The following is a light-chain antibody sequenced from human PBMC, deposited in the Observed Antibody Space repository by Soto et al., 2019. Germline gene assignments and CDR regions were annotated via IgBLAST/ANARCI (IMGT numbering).Light chain of an antibody. CDR3: QQLNSYPYT. Sequence: DIQLTQSPSFLSTSVGDRVTITCRACQAISSYFAWYQQKPGKAPRLLIYAASTLQSGVPSRFSGKGSGTEFTLTISSLLPEDFATYYCQQLNSYPYTFGQGTKLEIK. J-gene: IGKJ2*01. CDR2: AAS. CDR1: QAISSY. V-gene: IGKV1-9*01.